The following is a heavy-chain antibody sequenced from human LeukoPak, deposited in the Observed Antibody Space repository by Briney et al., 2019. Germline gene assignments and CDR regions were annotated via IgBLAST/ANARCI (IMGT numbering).Heavy chain of an antibody. J-gene: IGHJ4*02. V-gene: IGHV3-74*01. D-gene: IGHD6-6*01. CDR3: ARVGGSSSSGYAFAY. Sequence: PGGSLRLSCAASGVTFTSYWMHWVRQAPGKGLVWVSRVNSDGSSATYADSVKGRFTISRDNAKNTLYLQMNSLRAEDTAVYYCARVGGSSSSGYAFAYGGQGALVTVTS. CDR1: GVTFTSYW. CDR2: VNSDGSSA.